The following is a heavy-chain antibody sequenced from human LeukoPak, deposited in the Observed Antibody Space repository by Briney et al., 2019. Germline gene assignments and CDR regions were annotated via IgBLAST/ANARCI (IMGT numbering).Heavy chain of an antibody. D-gene: IGHD6-13*01. CDR3: ASGYGSSWYLDWFDP. Sequence: PSETLSLTCTVSGGSISSSSYYWGWIRQPPGKGLEWIGSIYYSGSTYYNPSLKSRVTISVDTSKNQFSLKLSSVTAADTAVYYCASGYGSSWYLDWFDPWGQGTLVTVSS. V-gene: IGHV4-39*07. J-gene: IGHJ5*02. CDR2: IYYSGST. CDR1: GGSISSSSYY.